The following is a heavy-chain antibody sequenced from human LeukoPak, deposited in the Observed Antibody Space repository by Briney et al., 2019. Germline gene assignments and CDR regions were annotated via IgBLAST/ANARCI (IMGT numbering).Heavy chain of an antibody. Sequence: ASVKVSCKASGYTFTSYDINWVRQATGQGLEWMGWMNPNSGNTGYAQKFQGRVTMTRNTSISTAYMELSSLRSEDTAVYYCAIKDKIRFLEWLPIDYWGQGTLVTVSS. V-gene: IGHV1-8*01. CDR2: MNPNSGNT. D-gene: IGHD3-3*01. CDR1: GYTFTSYD. J-gene: IGHJ4*02. CDR3: AIKDKIRFLEWLPIDY.